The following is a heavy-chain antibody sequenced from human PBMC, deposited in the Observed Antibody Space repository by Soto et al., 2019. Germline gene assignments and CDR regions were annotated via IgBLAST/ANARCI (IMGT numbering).Heavy chain of an antibody. Sequence: ETLSLTCTVSGGSISSYYWSLIRQPQGKGLEWIGYIYYSGSTNYNPSLKSRVTISVDTSKNQFSLKLSSVTAADTAVYYCARGLYFDWLEWEAFDILGQGTMDTVS. V-gene: IGHV4-59*01. CDR3: ARGLYFDWLEWEAFDI. CDR2: IYYSGST. J-gene: IGHJ3*02. CDR1: GGSISSYY. D-gene: IGHD3-9*01.